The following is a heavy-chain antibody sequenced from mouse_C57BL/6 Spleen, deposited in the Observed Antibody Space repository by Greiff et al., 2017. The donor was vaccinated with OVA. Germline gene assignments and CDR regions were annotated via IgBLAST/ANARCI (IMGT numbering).Heavy chain of an antibody. V-gene: IGHV14-2*01. J-gene: IGHJ2*01. CDR3: ARSYDGYWGYFDY. Sequence: VQLQQSGAELVKPGASVKLSCTASGFNLKDYYMHWVKQRTEQGLEWIGRIDPEDGVTKYAPKFQGKATITADTSSNTADLQLSSPESEDTAVYYCARSYDGYWGYFDYWGQGTTLTVSS. CDR2: IDPEDGVT. CDR1: GFNLKDYY. D-gene: IGHD2-3*01.